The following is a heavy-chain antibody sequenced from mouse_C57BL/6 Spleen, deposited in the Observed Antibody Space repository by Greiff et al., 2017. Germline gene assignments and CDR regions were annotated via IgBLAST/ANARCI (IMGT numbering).Heavy chain of an antibody. Sequence: EVKVVESGGGLVQPKGSLKLSCAASGFTFNTYAMHWVRQAPGKGLEWVARIRSKSSNYATYYADSVKDRFTISRDDSQSMLYLQMNNLKTEDTAMYYCVRGKDGNYETWFAYWGQGTLVTVSA. CDR2: IRSKSSNYAT. CDR3: VRGKDGNYETWFAY. CDR1: GFTFNTYA. J-gene: IGHJ3*01. V-gene: IGHV10-3*01. D-gene: IGHD2-1*01.